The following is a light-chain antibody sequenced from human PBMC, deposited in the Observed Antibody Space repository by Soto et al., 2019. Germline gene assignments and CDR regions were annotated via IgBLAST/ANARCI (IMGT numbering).Light chain of an antibody. J-gene: IGKJ4*02. Sequence: VLSQSPGTLSLCEGDRVTLSCGASQTVRNNYLAWYQQKPGQATRLLIYDASTRATVIPARFSGSGAGTEVTLTFSSLQSEEVAVYDGQQYNNWPLTCGGGTKVDIK. CDR3: QQYNNWPLT. CDR1: QTVRNN. V-gene: IGKV3-15*01. CDR2: DAS.